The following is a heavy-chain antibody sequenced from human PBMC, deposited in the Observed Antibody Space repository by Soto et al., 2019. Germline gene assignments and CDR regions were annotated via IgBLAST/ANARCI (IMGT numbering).Heavy chain of an antibody. J-gene: IGHJ4*02. V-gene: IGHV4-34*01. CDR2: INHSGST. Sequence: QVQLQQWGAGLLKPSETLSLTCAVYGGSFSGYYWSWIRQPPGKGLEWIGEINHSGSTNYNPSLKSRVTISVDTSKHQFSLKLSSVTAADTAVYYCATVYYDYIWGSYRPPHYFDYWGQGTLVTVSS. CDR1: GGSFSGYY. CDR3: ATVYYDYIWGSYRPPHYFDY. D-gene: IGHD3-16*02.